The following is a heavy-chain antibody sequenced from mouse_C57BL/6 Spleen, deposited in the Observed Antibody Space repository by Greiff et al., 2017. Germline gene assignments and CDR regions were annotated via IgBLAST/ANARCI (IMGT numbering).Heavy chain of an antibody. J-gene: IGHJ4*01. V-gene: IGHV8-12*01. CDR3: ARGVKDAMDY. D-gene: IGHD2-13*01. Sequence: QVQLKESGPGILQYSPTLSLTCSFSGFSLSTSGMGVSWIRQPSGKGLEWLAHIYWDDAKSYNPSLKSRLAIAKDTSSKQVFRKITGVDTADTATCYCARGVKDAMDYWGQGTSVTVSS. CDR1: GFSLSTSGMG. CDR2: IYWDDAK.